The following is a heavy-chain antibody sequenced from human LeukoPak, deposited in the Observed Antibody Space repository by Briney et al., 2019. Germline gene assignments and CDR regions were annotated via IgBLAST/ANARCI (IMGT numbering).Heavy chain of an antibody. J-gene: IGHJ6*04. CDR1: GFTFSTSA. CDR3: AKDPPFGDYYYHVDV. V-gene: IGHV3-23*01. CDR2: ISASGGST. Sequence: GGSLRLSCAASGFTFSTSAMSWVRQAPGKGLEWVSAISASGGSTYYADSVKSRFTISRDNSKSTLYLRMNSLRGEDTAVYYCAKDPPFGDYYYHVDVWGKGTTVTVSS. D-gene: IGHD3-10*01.